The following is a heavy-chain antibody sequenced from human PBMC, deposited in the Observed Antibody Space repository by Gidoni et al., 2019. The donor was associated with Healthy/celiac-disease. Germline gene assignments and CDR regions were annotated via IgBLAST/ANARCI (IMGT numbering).Heavy chain of an antibody. V-gene: IGHV4-39*07. Sequence: LKSRVTISVDTSKNQFSLKLSSVTAADTAVYYCARVELPAHAFDIWGQGTMVTVSS. D-gene: IGHD2-2*01. J-gene: IGHJ3*02. CDR3: ARVELPAHAFDI.